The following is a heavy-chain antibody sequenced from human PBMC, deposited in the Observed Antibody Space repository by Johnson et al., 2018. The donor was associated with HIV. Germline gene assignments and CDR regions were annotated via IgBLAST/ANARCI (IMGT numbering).Heavy chain of an antibody. V-gene: IGHV3-30*04. D-gene: IGHD4-23*01. J-gene: IGHJ3*01. Sequence: VQLVESGGGVVQPGRSLRLSCAASGFTFSSYAMHWVRQAPGKGLEWVAVVSYDSSNKYYADSVKGRFTISRDNSKNTVFLQMDSLRGEDTAVYYCARDPGNGGRPFDAFDVWGQGTMVTVSS. CDR1: GFTFSSYA. CDR3: ARDPGNGGRPFDAFDV. CDR2: VSYDSSNK.